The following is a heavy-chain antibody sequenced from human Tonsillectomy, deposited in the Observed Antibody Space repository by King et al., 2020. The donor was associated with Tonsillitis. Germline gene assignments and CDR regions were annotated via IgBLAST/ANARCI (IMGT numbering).Heavy chain of an antibody. CDR1: EFTFSRYW. V-gene: IGHV3-74*01. D-gene: IGHD6-19*01. CDR2: INRDGSYT. J-gene: IGHJ4*02. CDR3: AREGFIAVAGAVDY. Sequence: VQLVESGGGLVQPGGSLRLSCAASEFTFSRYWMHWVRQAPGKGLVWVSRINRDGSYTSYADSVKGRFTISRDNAKNTLYLQMNSLRAEDTAVYYCAREGFIAVAGAVDYWGQGTLVTVSS.